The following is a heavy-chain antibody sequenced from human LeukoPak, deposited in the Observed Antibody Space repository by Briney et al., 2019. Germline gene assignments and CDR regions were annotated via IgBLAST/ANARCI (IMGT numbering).Heavy chain of an antibody. J-gene: IGHJ4*02. CDR1: GGSVSSSSYY. V-gene: IGHV4-39*01. CDR2: IYYSGST. Sequence: SETLSLTCTVSGGSVSSSSYYWGWIRQPPGKGLEWIGSIYYSGSTYYNPSLKSRVTISVDTSKNQFSLKLSSVTAADTAVYYCARTRYYYNSRSYGAPYYFDYWGQGTLVTVSS. CDR3: ARTRYYYNSRSYGAPYYFDY. D-gene: IGHD3-10*01.